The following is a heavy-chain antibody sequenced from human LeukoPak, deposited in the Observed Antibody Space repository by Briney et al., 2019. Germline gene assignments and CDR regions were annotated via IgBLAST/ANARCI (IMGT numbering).Heavy chain of an antibody. CDR1: GYTFTGYY. J-gene: IGHJ4*02. CDR2: INPNSGGT. Sequence: ASVKVSCKASGYTFTGYYMHWVRQAPGQGLEWMGWINPNSGGTNYPQKFQGRVTMTRDTSISTAYMELSRLRSDDTAVYYCAGTYYYDSSGYYVFDYWGQGTLVTVSS. D-gene: IGHD3-22*01. CDR3: AGTYYYDSSGYYVFDY. V-gene: IGHV1-2*02.